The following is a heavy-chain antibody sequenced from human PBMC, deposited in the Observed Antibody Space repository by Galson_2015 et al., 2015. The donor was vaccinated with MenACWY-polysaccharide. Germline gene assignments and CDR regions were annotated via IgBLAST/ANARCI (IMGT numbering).Heavy chain of an antibody. CDR2: ISGSGGST. V-gene: IGHV3-23*01. D-gene: IGHD6-19*01. CDR1: GFTFSSYA. CDR3: VPLGYGIAVAGTRY. J-gene: IGHJ4*02. Sequence: SLRLSCAASGFTFSSYAMSWVRQAPGKGLEWVSAISGSGGSTYYADSVKGRFTISRDNSKNTLYLRMNSLRAEDTAVYYCVPLGYGIAVAGTRYWGQGTLVTVSS.